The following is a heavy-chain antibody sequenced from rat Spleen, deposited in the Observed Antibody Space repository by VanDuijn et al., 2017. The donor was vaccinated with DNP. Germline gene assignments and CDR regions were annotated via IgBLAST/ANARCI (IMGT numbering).Heavy chain of an antibody. Sequence: EVQLVESGGGLVQPGRSLKLSCAASGFTFSDYNMAWVRQAPKKGLEWVATISYDGSSTYYRDSVKGRFTISRDNAKSTLYLQMDSLRSEDTATYYCARRTGRLDYWGQGVMVTVSS. CDR2: ISYDGSST. CDR3: ARRTGRLDY. J-gene: IGHJ2*01. V-gene: IGHV5-7*01. D-gene: IGHD5-1*01. CDR1: GFTFSDYN.